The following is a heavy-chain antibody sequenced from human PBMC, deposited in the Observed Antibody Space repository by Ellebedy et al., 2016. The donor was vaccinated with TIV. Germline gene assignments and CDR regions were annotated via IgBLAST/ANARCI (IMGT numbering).Heavy chain of an antibody. CDR1: GGTFSSYA. V-gene: IGHV1-69*04. J-gene: IGHJ5*02. Sequence: SVKVSXXASGGTFSSYAISWVRQAPGQGLEWMGRIIPILGIANYAQKFQGRVTITADKSTSTAYMELSSLRSEDTAVYYCARIQGEYYYDSSGYGNWFDPWGQGTLVTVSS. CDR3: ARIQGEYYYDSSGYGNWFDP. CDR2: IIPILGIA. D-gene: IGHD3-22*01.